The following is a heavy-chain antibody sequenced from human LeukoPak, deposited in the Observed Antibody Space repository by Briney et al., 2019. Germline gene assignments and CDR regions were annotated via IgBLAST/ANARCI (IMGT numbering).Heavy chain of an antibody. Sequence: SETLSLTCTVSGGSISSSSYYWGWIRQPPGKGLEWIGSSYYSGSTYYNPSLKSRVTISVDTSKNQFSLKLSSVTAADTAVYYCARVGYDYIWGSYRDDAFDIWGQGTMVTVSS. CDR2: SYYSGST. V-gene: IGHV4-39*01. D-gene: IGHD3-16*02. CDR3: ARVGYDYIWGSYRDDAFDI. CDR1: GGSISSSSYY. J-gene: IGHJ3*02.